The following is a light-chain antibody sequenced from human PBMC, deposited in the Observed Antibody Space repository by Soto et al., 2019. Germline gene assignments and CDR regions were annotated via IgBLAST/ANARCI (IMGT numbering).Light chain of an antibody. Sequence: DIQMTQSPSTLSASVGDGVTITCRASQNISVWLAWYQQRPGKAPKFLIYDASSLETGVPSRFSGSGSATEFTLTSRSLKPDDFATYYCQQYDSSSPTVGEGTRLEIK. CDR3: QQYDSSSPT. V-gene: IGKV1-5*01. CDR1: QNISVW. J-gene: IGKJ2*01. CDR2: DAS.